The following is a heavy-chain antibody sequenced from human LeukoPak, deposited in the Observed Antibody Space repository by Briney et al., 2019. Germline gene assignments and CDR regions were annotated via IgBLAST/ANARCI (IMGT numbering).Heavy chain of an antibody. J-gene: IGHJ3*02. D-gene: IGHD3-10*01. Sequence: GSLRLSCAASGFTFSSYAMTWVRQAPGKGLQWIGEIYHNGNTNYNPSLKSRVTMSVDKSKNQFSLKLSSVTAADTAKYYCALWDGSGSYAFDIWGQGTMLTVSS. V-gene: IGHV4-4*02. CDR1: GFTFSSYAM. CDR2: IYHNGNT. CDR3: ALWDGSGSYAFDI.